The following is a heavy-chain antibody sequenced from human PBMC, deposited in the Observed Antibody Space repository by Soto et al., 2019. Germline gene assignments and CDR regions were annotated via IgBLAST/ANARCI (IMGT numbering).Heavy chain of an antibody. CDR3: ARGYEQLSNYYYYGMDV. CDR2: INPNSGGT. V-gene: IGHV1-2*04. CDR1: GYTFTGYY. D-gene: IGHD6-6*01. J-gene: IGHJ6*02. Sequence: ASVKVSCKASGYTFTGYYMHWVRQAPGQGLEWMGWINPNSGGTNYAQKFQGWVTMTRDTSISTAYMELSRLRSDDTAVYYCARGYEQLSNYYYYGMDVWGQGTTVTVSS.